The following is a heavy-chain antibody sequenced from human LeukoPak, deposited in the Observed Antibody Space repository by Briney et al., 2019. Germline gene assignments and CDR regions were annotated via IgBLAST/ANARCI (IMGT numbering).Heavy chain of an antibody. J-gene: IGHJ4*02. CDR3: ARLASSGWSHCDY. CDR2: ISYSGST. CDR1: GGSISSYY. V-gene: IGHV4-59*08. D-gene: IGHD6-19*01. Sequence: ETLSLTCTVSGGSISSYYWSWIRQPPGKGLEWIGYISYSGSTSYNPSLKSRVAISRDTSKTQFSLRLSSVTAADTAVYYCARLASSGWSHCDYWGQGTLVTVSS.